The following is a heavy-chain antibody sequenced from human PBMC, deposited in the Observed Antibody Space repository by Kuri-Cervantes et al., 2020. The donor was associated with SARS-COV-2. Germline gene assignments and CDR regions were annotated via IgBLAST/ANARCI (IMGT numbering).Heavy chain of an antibody. D-gene: IGHD3-9*01. CDR3: ARGGTYYDILTGYCYYYYYGMDV. CDR2: TRNKANSYTT. Sequence: GESLKISCAASGFTFSDHYMDWVRQAPGKGLEWVGRTRNKANSYTTEYAASVKGRFTISRDDSKNSLYLQMNSLKTEDPAVYYCARGGTYYDILTGYCYYYYYGMDVWGQGTTVTVSS. J-gene: IGHJ6*02. V-gene: IGHV3-72*01. CDR1: GFTFSDHY.